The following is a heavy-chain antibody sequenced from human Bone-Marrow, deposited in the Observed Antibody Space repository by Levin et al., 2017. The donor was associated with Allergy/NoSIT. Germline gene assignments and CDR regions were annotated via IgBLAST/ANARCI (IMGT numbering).Heavy chain of an antibody. Sequence: RAGGSLRLSCAASGFSFSTYAMNWARQAPGKGPEWVSYISSSSGTRDYADSVRGRFTISRDTARNSLYLQMTSLGAEDTAIYYCTTGNGLGDYWGQGTLVTVSS. V-gene: IGHV3-48*01. CDR3: TTGNGLGDY. CDR1: GFSFSTYA. CDR2: ISSSSGTR. D-gene: IGHD3-3*01. J-gene: IGHJ4*02.